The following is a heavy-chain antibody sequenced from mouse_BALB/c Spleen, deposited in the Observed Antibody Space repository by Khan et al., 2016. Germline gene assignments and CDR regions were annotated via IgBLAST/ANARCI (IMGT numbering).Heavy chain of an antibody. CDR2: INTETGEP. Sequence: QIQLVQSGPELKKPGETVKISCKASGYTFTDYSMHWVKQAPGKGLKWMGWINTETGEPTYADDFKGRFAFSLETSASTAYLQINNLKNEDTATDFCARGYGNYVAYWGQGTLVTVSA. V-gene: IGHV9-2-1*01. D-gene: IGHD2-10*02. J-gene: IGHJ3*01. CDR3: ARGYGNYVAY. CDR1: GYTFTDYS.